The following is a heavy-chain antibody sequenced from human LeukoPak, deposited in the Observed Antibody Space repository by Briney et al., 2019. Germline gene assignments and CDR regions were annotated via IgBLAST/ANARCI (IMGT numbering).Heavy chain of an antibody. CDR2: INHSGST. CDR1: GGSFSGYY. Sequence: SETLSLTCAVYGGSFSGYYWSWIRQPPGKGLEWIGEINHSGSTNYNPSLKSRITISVDTSKNQFSLKLSSVTAADTAVYYCARLIGSDRSFDHWGQGTLVTASS. V-gene: IGHV4-34*01. CDR3: ARLIGSDRSFDH. D-gene: IGHD2-21*02. J-gene: IGHJ4*02.